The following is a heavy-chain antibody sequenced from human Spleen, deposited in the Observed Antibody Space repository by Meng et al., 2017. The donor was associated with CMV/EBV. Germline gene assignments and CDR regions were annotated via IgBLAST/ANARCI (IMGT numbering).Heavy chain of an antibody. CDR2: ITSDGARDESRT. J-gene: IGHJ6*02. V-gene: IGHV3-74*03. CDR3: ARDLADQLQNYYYYYGMDV. D-gene: IGHD2-2*01. CDR1: GFTSSTYW. Sequence: GGSLRLSCAASGFTSSTYWMHWVRQAPGKGLLWVTRITSDGARDESRTEYADSVKGRFTISRDNAKNTVFLQMNSLRVEDTALYYCARDLADQLQNYYYYYGMDVWGQGTTVTVSS.